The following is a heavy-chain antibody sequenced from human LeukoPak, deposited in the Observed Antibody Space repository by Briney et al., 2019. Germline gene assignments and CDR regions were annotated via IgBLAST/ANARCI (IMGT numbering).Heavy chain of an antibody. J-gene: IGHJ6*02. V-gene: IGHV3-66*01. CDR2: IYSGGST. CDR1: GFTVSSNY. CDR3: ARDAPYYALSMDV. D-gene: IGHD3-22*01. Sequence: PGGSLRLSCAASGFTVSSNYMSWVRQAPGKGLEWVSVIYSGGSTYYADSVKGRFTISRDNSKNTLCLQMNSLRAEDTAVYYCARDAPYYALSMDVWGQGTTVTVSS.